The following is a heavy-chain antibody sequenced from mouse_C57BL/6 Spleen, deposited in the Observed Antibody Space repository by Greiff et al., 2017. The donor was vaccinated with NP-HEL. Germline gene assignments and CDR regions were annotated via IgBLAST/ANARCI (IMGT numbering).Heavy chain of an antibody. CDR1: GYTFTSYW. CDR3: ARDEDYYGSSYEDYYAMDY. J-gene: IGHJ4*01. CDR2: INPSSGYT. Sequence: VQLQESGAELAKPGASVKLSCKASGYTFTSYWMHWVKQRPGQGLEWIGYINPSSGYTKYNQKFKDKATLTADKSSSTAYMQLSSLTYEDSAVYYCARDEDYYGSSYEDYYAMDYWGQGTSVTVSS. D-gene: IGHD1-1*01. V-gene: IGHV1-7*01.